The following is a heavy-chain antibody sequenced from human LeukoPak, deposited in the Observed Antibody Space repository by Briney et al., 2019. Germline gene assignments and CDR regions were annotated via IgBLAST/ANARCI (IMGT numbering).Heavy chain of an antibody. D-gene: IGHD2-8*01. V-gene: IGHV1-8*03. CDR1: GYTFTSYD. J-gene: IGHJ2*01. CDR2: MNPNSGNT. Sequence: GASVKVSCKASGYTFTSYDINWVRQATGQGLEWMGWMNPNSGNTGYAQKFQGGVTITRNTSISTAYMELSSLRSEDTAVYYCARGLCTNGVCYNGYFDLWGRGTLVTVSS. CDR3: ARGLCTNGVCYNGYFDL.